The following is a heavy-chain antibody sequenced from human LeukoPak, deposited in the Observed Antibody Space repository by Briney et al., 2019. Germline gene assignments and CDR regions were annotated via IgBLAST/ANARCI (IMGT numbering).Heavy chain of an antibody. CDR2: ISGSGCST. CDR3: AKDIGYGDYGGFDY. V-gene: IGHV3-23*01. CDR1: RFTFSSYA. Sequence: GGSLRLSCAASRFTFSSYAMSWVRQAPGKGLEWVSAISGSGCSTYYADSVKGRSTISRDNSKNTLYLQMNSLRAEDTAVYYCAKDIGYGDYGGFDYWGQGTLVTVSS. J-gene: IGHJ4*02. D-gene: IGHD4-17*01.